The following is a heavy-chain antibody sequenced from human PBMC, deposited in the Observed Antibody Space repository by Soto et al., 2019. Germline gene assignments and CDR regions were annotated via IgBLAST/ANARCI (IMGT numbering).Heavy chain of an antibody. CDR2: IKSKTDGGTT. CDR1: GFTFSNGW. D-gene: IGHD2-15*01. Sequence: PGGSLRLSWAASGFTFSNGWMSWVRQAPRKGLEWVGRIKSKTDGGTTDYAAPVKGRFTISRDDSKNTLYLQMHNLKTEDTAVYYCTTEGPGYCSGGSCQAFYYWGKGTLVTASS. CDR3: TTEGPGYCSGGSCQAFYY. V-gene: IGHV3-15*01. J-gene: IGHJ4*02.